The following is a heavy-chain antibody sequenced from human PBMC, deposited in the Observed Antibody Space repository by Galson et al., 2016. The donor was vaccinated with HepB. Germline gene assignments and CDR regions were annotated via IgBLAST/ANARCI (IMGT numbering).Heavy chain of an antibody. V-gene: IGHV3-23*01. CDR2: ISGACAST. CDR1: GFSFSNYA. CDR3: VTGESRRSGSGYSAFYYYDMGV. J-gene: IGHJ6*02. Sequence: SLRLSCAGSGFSFSNYAMTWVRQAPGQGLEWVSSISGACASTYSADSVKGRFTISRDNSKSTMFLHMNNLGAEDTAVYYCVTGESRRSGSGYSAFYYYDMGVWGQGTTVAVSS. D-gene: IGHD5-12*01.